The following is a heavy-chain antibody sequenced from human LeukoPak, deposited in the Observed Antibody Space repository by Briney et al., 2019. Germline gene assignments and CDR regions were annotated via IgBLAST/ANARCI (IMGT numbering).Heavy chain of an antibody. V-gene: IGHV3-30*18. J-gene: IGHJ4*02. CDR3: ANYGDYQYFDY. D-gene: IGHD4-17*01. CDR2: ISYDGTNK. CDR1: GFTFINYG. Sequence: PGGCLRLSCAASGFTFINYGMHWVRQAPGKGLEWVAVISYDGTNKYYADSVKGRFTISRDNSKNTLYLQMNSLKTDDTAVYYCANYGDYQYFDYWGQGTPVTVSS.